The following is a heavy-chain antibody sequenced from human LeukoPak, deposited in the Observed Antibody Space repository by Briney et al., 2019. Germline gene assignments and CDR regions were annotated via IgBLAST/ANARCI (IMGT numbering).Heavy chain of an antibody. D-gene: IGHD3-22*01. Sequence: PSETLSLTCTVSGGSLSSYYWSWIRHPPGKGLEWIGFIYYSGVATYSPALESRGTITVDTDRKQFPLKMNSVTAADTAVYYCAAGRMITEVNALDYWGQGTLVTVSS. J-gene: IGHJ4*02. CDR2: IYYSGVA. V-gene: IGHV4-59*08. CDR3: AAGRMITEVNALDY. CDR1: GGSLSSYY.